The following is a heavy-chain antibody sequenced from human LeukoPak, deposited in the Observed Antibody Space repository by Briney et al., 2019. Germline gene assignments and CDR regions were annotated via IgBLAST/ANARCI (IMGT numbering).Heavy chain of an antibody. Sequence: SETLSLTCTVSGGSISSSYWSWIRQPPGKGLEWIGYIYPTGTTNYNPSLKSRVTISVDTSKSQFSLNLSSVTAADTAVYFCARRRSGGRDFDYWGQGTLVTVSS. CDR2: IYPTGTT. CDR1: GGSISSSY. J-gene: IGHJ4*02. V-gene: IGHV4-4*09. CDR3: ARRRSGGRDFDY. D-gene: IGHD2-15*01.